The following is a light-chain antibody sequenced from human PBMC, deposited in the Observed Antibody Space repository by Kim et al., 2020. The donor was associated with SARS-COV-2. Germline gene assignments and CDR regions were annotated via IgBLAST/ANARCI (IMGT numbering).Light chain of an antibody. J-gene: IGKJ4*01. CDR1: QSVSSSY. CDR3: QQYGGT. CDR2: GAS. Sequence: EIVLTQSPGTLSLSPGERATLSCRASQSVSSSYLAWYQQKPGQAPRLLIYGASSRATGIPDRFSGSGSGTDFTLTISRLEPEDFAVYYCQQYGGTFGGGTKVEI. V-gene: IGKV3-20*01.